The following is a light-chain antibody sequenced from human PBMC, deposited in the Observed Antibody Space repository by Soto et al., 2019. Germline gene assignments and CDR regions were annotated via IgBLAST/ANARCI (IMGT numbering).Light chain of an antibody. Sequence: EVGMTQSQATLSVSPGERATLSCRASQFVSTNLAWYQQKPGQAPRLLIYSASTRATGIPARFSGSGSGTEFTLTISRLQSEDFGVYYCQQFNNWPPLTFGGGTKVEIK. CDR2: SAS. CDR3: QQFNNWPPLT. J-gene: IGKJ4*01. V-gene: IGKV3-15*01. CDR1: QFVSTN.